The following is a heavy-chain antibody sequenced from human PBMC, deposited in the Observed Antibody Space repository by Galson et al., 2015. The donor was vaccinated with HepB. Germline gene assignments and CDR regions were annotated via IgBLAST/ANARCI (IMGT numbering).Heavy chain of an antibody. V-gene: IGHV3-30*03. D-gene: IGHD2-15*01. Sequence: SLRLSCAASGFTFSSYGMHWVRQAPGKGLEWVAVISYDGSNKYYADSVKGRFTISRDNSKNTLYLQMNSLRAEDTAVYYCAPPPVVLAATERGIRFDPWGQGTLVTVSS. CDR1: GFTFSSYG. CDR3: APPPVVLAATERGIRFDP. CDR2: ISYDGSNK. J-gene: IGHJ5*02.